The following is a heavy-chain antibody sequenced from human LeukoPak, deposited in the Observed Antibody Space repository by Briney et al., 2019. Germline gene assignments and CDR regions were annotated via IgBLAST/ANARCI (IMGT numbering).Heavy chain of an antibody. CDR3: ARDRASHFDY. D-gene: IGHD3-10*01. CDR1: GFTFSTYW. V-gene: IGHV3-74*01. CDR2: ISSDGRST. Sequence: GGSLRLSCAASGFTFSTYWMHWVRQAPGKGLVGVSGISSDGRSTTYADPVKGRFSISRDNAKNTLYLQMNSLRAEDTAVYYCARDRASHFDYWGQGTLVTVSS. J-gene: IGHJ4*02.